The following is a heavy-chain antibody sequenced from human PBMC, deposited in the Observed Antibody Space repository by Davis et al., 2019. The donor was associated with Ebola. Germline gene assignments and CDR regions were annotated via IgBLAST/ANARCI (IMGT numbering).Heavy chain of an antibody. CDR3: ARGWLRVGFDY. CDR1: GDSVSGNSGA. D-gene: IGHD5-12*01. CDR2: TYYTSKWFN. V-gene: IGHV6-1*01. Sequence: HSQTLSLTCDISGDSVSGNSGAWNWIRQSPSRGLEWLGRTYYTSKWFNHYAASVKSRITINPDTSKNQLSLQLNSVTPEDTAVYYCARGWLRVGFDYWGQGTLVTVSS. J-gene: IGHJ4*02.